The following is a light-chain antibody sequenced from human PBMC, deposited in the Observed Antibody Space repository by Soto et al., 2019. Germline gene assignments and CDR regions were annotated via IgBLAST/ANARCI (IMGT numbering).Light chain of an antibody. J-gene: IGKJ1*01. CDR2: AAS. CDR3: QQSYSSPRT. CDR1: QSISSY. Sequence: DIQMTQSPSSLSASVGDRVTITCRASQSISSYLNWYQQKPGKAHKLLIYAASSLQSGVPSRFSDSGSRTDFTLTIITLQPEDFATYYCQQSYSSPRTFGQGTKVEIK. V-gene: IGKV1-39*01.